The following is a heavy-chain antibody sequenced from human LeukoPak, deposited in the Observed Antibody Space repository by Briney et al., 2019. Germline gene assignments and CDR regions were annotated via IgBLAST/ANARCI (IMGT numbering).Heavy chain of an antibody. D-gene: IGHD4-17*01. CDR1: GLAFRNHA. Sequence: PGGTLRLSCVASGLAFRNHAMTWVRQAPGKGLEWVSAIRGSGGDIRYADSVKGRFTISRDNSVNTLYLQMNSLRAEDTAVYYCGKDPNGDYIGAFDFWGQGTMVTVSS. J-gene: IGHJ3*01. V-gene: IGHV3-23*01. CDR2: IRGSGGDI. CDR3: GKDPNGDYIGAFDF.